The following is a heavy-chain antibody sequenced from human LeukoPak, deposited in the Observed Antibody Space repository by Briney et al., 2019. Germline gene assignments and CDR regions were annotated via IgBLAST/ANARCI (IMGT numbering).Heavy chain of an antibody. CDR1: GFALSSFA. Sequence: GGSLRLSCAASGFALSSFAMSWIRQTPEKGLEWVSAITGSGDTTYYADSVKGRFTISRDNSKNTLYLQMNSLRIEDTAVYYCAKDLDIAAAHWGQGTLVTVSS. D-gene: IGHD6-13*01. J-gene: IGHJ4*02. V-gene: IGHV3-23*01. CDR2: ITGSGDTT. CDR3: AKDLDIAAAH.